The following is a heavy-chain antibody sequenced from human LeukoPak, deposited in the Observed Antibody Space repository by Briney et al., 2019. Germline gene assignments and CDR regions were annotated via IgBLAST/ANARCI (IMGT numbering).Heavy chain of an antibody. CDR3: ARGIVGADDAFDI. V-gene: IGHV3-7*01. Sequence: PGGSLRLSCAPSGFTFSSYWMSWVRQAPGKGLEWVANIKQDGSEKYYVDSVKGRFTISRDNAKNSLYLQMNSLRAEDTAVYYCARGIVGADDAFDIWGQGTMVTVSS. D-gene: IGHD1-26*01. J-gene: IGHJ3*02. CDR2: IKQDGSEK. CDR1: GFTFSSYW.